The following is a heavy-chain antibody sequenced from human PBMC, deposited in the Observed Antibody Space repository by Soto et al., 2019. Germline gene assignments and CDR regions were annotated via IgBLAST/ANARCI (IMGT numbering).Heavy chain of an antibody. J-gene: IGHJ5*02. CDR3: ARDGLESGVIAP. CDR2: ISSSSSYI. CDR1: GFTFSSYS. V-gene: IGHV3-21*01. D-gene: IGHD2-15*01. Sequence: PGGSLRLSCAASGFTFSSYSMNWVRQAPGKGLEWVSSISSSSSYIYYADSVKGRFTISRDNAKNSLYLQMNSLRAEDTAVYYCARDGLESGVIAPWGQGTLVTVSS.